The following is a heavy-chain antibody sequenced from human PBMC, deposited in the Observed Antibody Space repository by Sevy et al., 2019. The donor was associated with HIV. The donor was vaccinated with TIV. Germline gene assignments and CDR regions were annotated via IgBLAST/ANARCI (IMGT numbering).Heavy chain of an antibody. D-gene: IGHD3-3*01. CDR2: MSPKRGST. CDR3: ASGGSGDVWNYGYYYYGMDV. CDR1: GDTFSTYD. V-gene: IGHV1-8*02. J-gene: IGHJ6*02. Sequence: ASVKVSCKASGDTFSTYDINWVRQAPGQGLEWMGWMSPKRGSTGFAQKFQGRLTMTRDTSINKAYMELSSLRSEDTAVDYCASGGSGDVWNYGYYYYGMDVWGQGTTVTVSS.